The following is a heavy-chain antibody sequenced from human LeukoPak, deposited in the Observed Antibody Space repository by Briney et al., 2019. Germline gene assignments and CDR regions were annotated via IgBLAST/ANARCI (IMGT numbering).Heavy chain of an antibody. J-gene: IGHJ6*02. CDR2: ISSNGGST. CDR3: AREPFHYYGMDV. V-gene: IGHV3-64*01. Sequence: PGGSLRLSCAASGFTFSSYAMHWVRQAPGKGLEYVSAISSNGGSTHYANSVKGRFTISRDNSKNTLYLQMGSLRAEDMAVYYCAREPFHYYGMDVWGQGTTVTVSS. CDR1: GFTFSSYA.